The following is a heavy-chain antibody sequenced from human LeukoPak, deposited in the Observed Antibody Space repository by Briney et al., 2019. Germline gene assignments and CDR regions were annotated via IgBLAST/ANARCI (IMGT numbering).Heavy chain of an antibody. D-gene: IGHD6-19*01. J-gene: IGHJ4*02. CDR1: GGSISSSSYY. CDR2: IYYSGST. V-gene: IGHV4-39*01. Sequence: PSETLSLTCTVSGGSISSSSYYWGWIRQPPGKGLEWIGSIYYSGSTYYNPSLKSRVTISVDTSKNQFSLKLSSVTAADTAVYYCARGRQWLVLDDYWGQGTLVTVSS. CDR3: ARGRQWLVLDDY.